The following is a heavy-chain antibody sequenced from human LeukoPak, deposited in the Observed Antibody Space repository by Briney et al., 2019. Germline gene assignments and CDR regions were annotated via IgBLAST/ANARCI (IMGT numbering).Heavy chain of an antibody. CDR1: EFTFSNYA. CDR3: ARDGSGIAAAGEY. J-gene: IGHJ4*02. D-gene: IGHD6-13*01. CDR2: ISASGSST. V-gene: IGHV3-23*01. Sequence: GGSLRLSCAASEFTFSNYAMSWVRQAPGKGLEWVSGISASGSSTYSADSVKGRFTISRDNSKNTLYLQMNSLRAEDTAVYYCARDGSGIAAAGEYWGQGTLVTVSS.